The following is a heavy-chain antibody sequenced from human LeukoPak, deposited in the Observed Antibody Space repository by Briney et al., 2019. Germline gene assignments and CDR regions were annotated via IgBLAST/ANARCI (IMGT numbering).Heavy chain of an antibody. J-gene: IGHJ4*02. CDR3: AKNAHYQGYGYGGIDY. V-gene: IGHV3-30*18. CDR1: GFTFSSYA. D-gene: IGHD5-18*01. Sequence: PGGSLRLSCAASGFTFSSYAMSWVRQAPGKGLEWVAVISYDGSDKYSADSVKGRFTISRDNSKNTLHLQMNSLRAEDTAVYYCAKNAHYQGYGYGGIDYWGQGTLVTVSS. CDR2: ISYDGSDK.